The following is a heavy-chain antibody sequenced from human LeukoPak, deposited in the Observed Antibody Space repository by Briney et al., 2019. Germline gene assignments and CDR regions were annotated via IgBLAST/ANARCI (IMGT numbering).Heavy chain of an antibody. CDR1: GFTFSSYA. CDR2: ISYDGSNK. V-gene: IGHV3-30*04. CDR3: ASLSSGWYNPPDY. J-gene: IGHJ4*02. Sequence: PGRSLRLSCAASGFTFSSYAMHWVRQAPGKGLEWVAVISYDGSNKYYADSVKGRFTISRDNSKNTLYLQMNCLRAEDTAVYYCASLSSGWYNPPDYWGQGTLVTVSS. D-gene: IGHD6-19*01.